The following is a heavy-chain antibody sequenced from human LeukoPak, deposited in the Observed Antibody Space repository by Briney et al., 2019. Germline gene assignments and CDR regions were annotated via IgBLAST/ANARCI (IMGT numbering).Heavy chain of an antibody. V-gene: IGHV4-61*09. CDR1: GGSISSGSYY. J-gene: IGHJ4*02. CDR2: IYTSGST. CDR3: ARDLEYSSSPFEYYFDY. Sequence: MSSETLSLTCTVSGGSISSGSYYWSWIRQPAGKGLEWIGHIYTSGSTNYNPSLKSRVTISVDTSKNQFSLKLSSVTAADTAVYYCARDLEYSSSPFEYYFDYWGQGTLVTVSS. D-gene: IGHD6-6*01.